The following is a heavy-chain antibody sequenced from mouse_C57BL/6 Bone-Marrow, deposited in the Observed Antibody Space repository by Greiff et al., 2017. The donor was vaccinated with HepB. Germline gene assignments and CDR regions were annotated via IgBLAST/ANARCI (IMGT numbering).Heavy chain of an antibody. CDR1: GFTFSSYG. V-gene: IGHV5-6*01. J-gene: IGHJ3*01. Sequence: EVQLQESGGDLVKPGGSLKLSCAASGFTFSSYGMSWVRQTPDKRLEWVATISSGGSYTYYPDSVKGRFTISRDNAKNTLYLQMSSLKSEDTAMYYCARHLGHWFAYWGQGTLVTVSA. CDR2: ISSGGSYT. CDR3: ARHLGHWFAY. D-gene: IGHD4-1*01.